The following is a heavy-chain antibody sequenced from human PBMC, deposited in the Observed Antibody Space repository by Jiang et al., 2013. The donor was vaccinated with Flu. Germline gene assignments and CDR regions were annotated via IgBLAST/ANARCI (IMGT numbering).Heavy chain of an antibody. CDR3: ARQPSMVRPQGAAMDV. CDR2: SILVTLIP. Sequence: ISCKGSGFDFTNYWVGWVRQMPGKAWSGWGSSILVTLIPDIARPSKAQVTISADTSISTAYLQWSSLKVSDTATYYCARQPSMVRPQGAAMDVWGQGTTVTVSS. V-gene: IGHV5-51*01. D-gene: IGHD3-10*01. CDR1: GFDFTNYW. J-gene: IGHJ6*02.